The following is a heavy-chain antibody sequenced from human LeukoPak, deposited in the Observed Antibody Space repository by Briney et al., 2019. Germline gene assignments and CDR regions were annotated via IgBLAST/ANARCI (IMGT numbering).Heavy chain of an antibody. Sequence: SETLSLTRTVSGVSISSYYWSWIRQPPGKGLEWLGYIYYSGSTNYNPSLKSRVTISVDTSKNQFSLKLSSVTAADTAVYYCARIPKSGSYSLNYYYYGMDVWGQGTTVTVSS. CDR3: ARIPKSGSYSLNYYYYGMDV. CDR2: IYYSGST. V-gene: IGHV4-59*08. CDR1: GVSISSYY. J-gene: IGHJ6*02. D-gene: IGHD1-26*01.